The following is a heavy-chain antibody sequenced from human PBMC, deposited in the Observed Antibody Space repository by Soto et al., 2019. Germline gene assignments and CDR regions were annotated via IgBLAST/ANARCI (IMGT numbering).Heavy chain of an antibody. CDR3: ASFDSSGYYRPFDY. D-gene: IGHD3-22*01. V-gene: IGHV1-69*06. J-gene: IGHJ4*02. CDR2: IIPIFGTA. CDR1: GGTFSSYA. Sequence: ASVKVSCKASGGTFSSYAISWVRQAPGQGLEWMGGIIPIFGTANYAQKFQGRVTITADKSTSTAYMELSSLRSEDTAVYYCASFDSSGYYRPFDYWGQGTLVTV.